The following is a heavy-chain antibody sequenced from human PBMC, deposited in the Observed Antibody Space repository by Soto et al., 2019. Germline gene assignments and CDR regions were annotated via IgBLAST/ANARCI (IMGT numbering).Heavy chain of an antibody. Sequence: EVQLVESGGGLVKPGGSLRLSCAASGFTFSSYSMNWVRQAPGKGLEWVSSISSSSSYIYYADSVKGRFTISGDNAKNSLYLQMHSLRAENTAVYYCVRDQPAYSYRYGLGYWCQGTLITVSS. D-gene: IGHD5-18*01. J-gene: IGHJ4*02. CDR2: ISSSSSYI. CDR1: GFTFSSYS. V-gene: IGHV3-21*01. CDR3: VRDQPAYSYRYGLGY.